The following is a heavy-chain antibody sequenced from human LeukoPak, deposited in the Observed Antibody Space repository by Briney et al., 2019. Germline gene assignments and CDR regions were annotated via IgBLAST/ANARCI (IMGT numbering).Heavy chain of an antibody. CDR1: GFTFSSSA. V-gene: IGHV3-9*01. Sequence: GGSLRLSCAASGFTFSSSAMSWVRQVPGKGLEWVPGMSWNSGSIGYADSVKGRFTISRDNAKNSLYLQMNSLRAEDTALYYCAKDMSAATIPPYYYGMDVWGQGTTVTVSS. CDR3: AKDMSAATIPPYYYGMDV. J-gene: IGHJ6*02. CDR2: MSWNSGSI. D-gene: IGHD2-2*01.